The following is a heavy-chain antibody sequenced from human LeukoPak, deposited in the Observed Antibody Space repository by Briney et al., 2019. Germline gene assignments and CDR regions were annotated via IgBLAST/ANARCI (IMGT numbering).Heavy chain of an antibody. D-gene: IGHD1-7*01. CDR1: GYSFTSYW. V-gene: IGHV5-51*01. CDR2: IYPGDSDT. CDR3: ARKSVAGTFHGYYYYMDV. Sequence: GESLKISCKGSGYSFTSYWIGWVRQMPGKGLEWMGIIYPGDSDTRYSPSFQGQATISADKSISTAYLQWSSLKAPDTAMYYCARKSVAGTFHGYYYYMDVWGKGTTVTVSS. J-gene: IGHJ6*03.